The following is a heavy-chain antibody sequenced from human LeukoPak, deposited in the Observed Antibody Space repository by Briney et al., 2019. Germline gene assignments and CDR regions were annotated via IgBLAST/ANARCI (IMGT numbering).Heavy chain of an antibody. CDR3: AREYGGGYSYGYYY. V-gene: IGHV1-69*04. CDR2: VIPTLGIA. Sequence: SVKVSCKASGYTFTSYGINWVRQAPGQGLEWVGRVIPTLGIANYAQSFQGRVTITADKSTGTAYTQLSSLRSEDTAVYYCAREYGGGYSYGYYYWGQGTLVSVSS. CDR1: GYTFTSYG. J-gene: IGHJ4*02. D-gene: IGHD5-18*01.